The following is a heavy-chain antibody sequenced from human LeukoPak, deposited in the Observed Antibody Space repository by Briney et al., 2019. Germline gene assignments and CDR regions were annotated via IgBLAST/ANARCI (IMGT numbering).Heavy chain of an antibody. D-gene: IGHD7-27*01. V-gene: IGHV4-59*01. CDR1: GGSISSYY. CDR3: AGLNWGSGFYYYMDV. CDR2: IYYSGST. J-gene: IGHJ6*03. Sequence: SETLSLTCTVSGGSISSYYWSWIRQPPGKGLEWIGYIYYSGSTNYNPSLKSRVTISVDTSKNQFSLKLSSVTAADTAVYYCAGLNWGSGFYYYMDVWGKGTTVTVSS.